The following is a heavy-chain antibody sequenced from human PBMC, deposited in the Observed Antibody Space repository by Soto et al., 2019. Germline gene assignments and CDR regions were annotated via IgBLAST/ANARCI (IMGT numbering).Heavy chain of an antibody. Sequence: VVSLRLSCAASGFTFSSYAMHWVRQAPGKGLEWVAVISYDGSNKYYADSVKGRFTISRDNSKNTLYLQMNSLRAEDTAVYYCARGVPAAYFDYWGQGTLVTVSS. D-gene: IGHD2-2*01. CDR3: ARGVPAAYFDY. CDR1: GFTFSSYA. J-gene: IGHJ4*02. V-gene: IGHV3-30-3*01. CDR2: ISYDGSNK.